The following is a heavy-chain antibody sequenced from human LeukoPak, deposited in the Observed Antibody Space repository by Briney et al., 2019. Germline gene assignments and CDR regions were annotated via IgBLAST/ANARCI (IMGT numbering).Heavy chain of an antibody. J-gene: IGHJ6*02. CDR3: AKHITSSYYGIDA. Sequence: GGSLRLSCAASGFTFTNYLMRWVRQAPGKGLEWDSSVDNAATGTYYADSVRGRFTISRDNSKNTVYLQMNTLRAEDTAVYYCAKHITSSYYGIDAWGQGTTVTVSS. CDR2: VDNAATGT. CDR1: GFTFTNYL. V-gene: IGHV3-23*05. D-gene: IGHD6-6*01.